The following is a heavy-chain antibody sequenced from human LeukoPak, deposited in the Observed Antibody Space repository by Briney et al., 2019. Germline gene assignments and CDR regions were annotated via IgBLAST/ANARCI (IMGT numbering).Heavy chain of an antibody. D-gene: IGHD3-22*01. J-gene: IGHJ4*02. CDR1: GFTFSSYG. CDR3: AKVITMIVVVAPFNY. V-gene: IGHV3-30*18. Sequence: PGGSLRLSCAASGFTFSSYGMHWVRQAPGKGLEWVAVISYDGSNKYYADSVKGRFTISRDNSKNTLYLQMNSLRADDTAVYYCAKVITMIVVVAPFNYWGQGTLVTVSS. CDR2: ISYDGSNK.